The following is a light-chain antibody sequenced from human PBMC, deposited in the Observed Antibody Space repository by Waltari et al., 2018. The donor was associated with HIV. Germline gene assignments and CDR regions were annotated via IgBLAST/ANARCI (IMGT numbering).Light chain of an antibody. J-gene: IGLJ2*01. CDR2: EVS. CDR1: SSDVGSYNL. CDR3: CSYAGSSTLV. Sequence: QSALTQPASVSGSPGQSITISCPGTSSDVGSYNLVSWYQQHPGKAPKLMIYEVSKRPSGVSNRFSGSKSGNTASLTISVLQAEDEADYYCCSYAGSSTLVFGGGTKLTVL. V-gene: IGLV2-23*02.